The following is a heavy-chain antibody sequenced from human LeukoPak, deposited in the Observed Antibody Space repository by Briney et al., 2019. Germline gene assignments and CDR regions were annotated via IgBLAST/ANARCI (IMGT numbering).Heavy chain of an antibody. CDR1: GFTFSDYS. V-gene: IGHV3-23*01. Sequence: PGGSLRLSCTASGFTFSDYSMSWDRQAPGAGLEWVSAISPAGDSTTDADSVKGRFTISRDNSKSTLYLQMNGLTAEDTALYYCARRLVTAGITDFFDSWGQGTLVSVSS. CDR2: ISPAGDST. J-gene: IGHJ4*02. CDR3: ARRLVTAGITDFFDS. D-gene: IGHD2-2*01.